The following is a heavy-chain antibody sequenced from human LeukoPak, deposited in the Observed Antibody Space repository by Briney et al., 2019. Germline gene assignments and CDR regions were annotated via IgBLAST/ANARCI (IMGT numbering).Heavy chain of an antibody. CDR2: IYTRGST. CDR3: ARDLQYQLLQGENI. J-gene: IGHJ3*02. D-gene: IGHD2-2*01. V-gene: IGHV4-4*07. Sequence: SETLSLTCTVSGGSLSGYFWSWIRQSPGRGLEWIGRIYTRGSTYYNPSLKSRVTISVDRSKNQFSLKLSSVTAADTAVYYCARDLQYQLLQGENIWGQGTMVTVSS. CDR1: GGSLSGYF.